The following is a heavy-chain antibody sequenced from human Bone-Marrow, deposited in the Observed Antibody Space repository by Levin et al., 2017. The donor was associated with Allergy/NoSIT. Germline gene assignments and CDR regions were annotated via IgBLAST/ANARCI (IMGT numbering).Heavy chain of an antibody. J-gene: IGHJ4*02. Sequence: GESLKISCAASGFMFRSYWMHWVRQVPGKGLVWVSHITSDGSGISYVDSVKGRFTISRDNTKNTLYLQMNSLRDEDTAVYYCVRGAGGLDHWGQGALVIVSS. V-gene: IGHV3-74*01. CDR1: GFMFRSYW. CDR2: ITSDGSGI. D-gene: IGHD3-16*01. CDR3: VRGAGGLDH.